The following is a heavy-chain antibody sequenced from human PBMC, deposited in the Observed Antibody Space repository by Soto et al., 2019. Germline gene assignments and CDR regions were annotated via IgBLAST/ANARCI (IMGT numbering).Heavy chain of an antibody. V-gene: IGHV2-5*01. CDR2: IYWNDDK. CDR3: AHSRVYYYDSSGYDAIPSY. D-gene: IGHD3-22*01. CDR1: GFSLSTSGVG. Sequence: SGPTLVNPTQTLTLTCTFSGFSLSTSGVGVGWIRQPPGKALEWLALIYWNDDKRYSPSLKSRLTITKDTSKNQVVLTMTNMDPVDTATYYYAHSRVYYYDSSGYDAIPSYCGQGTLVTVSS. J-gene: IGHJ4*02.